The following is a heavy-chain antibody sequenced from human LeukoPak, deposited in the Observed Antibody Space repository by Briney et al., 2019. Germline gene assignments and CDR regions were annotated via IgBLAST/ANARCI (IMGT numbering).Heavy chain of an antibody. CDR3: AKDLRGIAARLFDY. Sequence: GGSLRLSCAASGFTFSSYGMHWVRQAPGKGLEWVAFIRYDGSNKYYADSVKGRFTITRDNSKNTLYLQMNSLRAEDTAVYYCAKDLRGIAARLFDYWGQGTLVTVSS. CDR2: IRYDGSNK. V-gene: IGHV3-30*02. J-gene: IGHJ4*02. CDR1: GFTFSSYG. D-gene: IGHD6-6*01.